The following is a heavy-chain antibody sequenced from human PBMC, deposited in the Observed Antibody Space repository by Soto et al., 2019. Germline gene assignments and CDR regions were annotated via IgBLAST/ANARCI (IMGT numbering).Heavy chain of an antibody. V-gene: IGHV4-30-4*01. CDR1: GGSISSGDYY. D-gene: IGHD3-22*01. Sequence: PSETLSLTCTVPGGSISSGDYYWSWIRQPPGKGLEWIGYIYYSGSTYYNPSLKSRVTISVDTSKNQFSLKLSSVTAADTAVYYCARAPTYYYDSSGPKFDYWGQGTLVTVSS. CDR2: IYYSGST. CDR3: ARAPTYYYDSSGPKFDY. J-gene: IGHJ4*02.